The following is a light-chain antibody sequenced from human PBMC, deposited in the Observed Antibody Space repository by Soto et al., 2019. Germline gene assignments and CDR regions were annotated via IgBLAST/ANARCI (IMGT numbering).Light chain of an antibody. Sequence: DIHLTQSPSFLSASVGNRVTIICRASQGISSNLAWYQQKPGKAPKLLIYAASTLQSGVPSRFSGSGSGTEFTLTISSLQTEDFATYYCQQFNSYPITFGQGTRLEIK. CDR3: QQFNSYPIT. J-gene: IGKJ5*01. V-gene: IGKV1-9*01. CDR2: AAS. CDR1: QGISSN.